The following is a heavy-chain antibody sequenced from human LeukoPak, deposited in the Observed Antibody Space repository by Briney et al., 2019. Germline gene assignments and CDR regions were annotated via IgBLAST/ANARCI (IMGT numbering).Heavy chain of an antibody. CDR3: AKGAEGKTTVSSPFDF. V-gene: IGHV3-23*01. CDR1: GFTFSSYG. Sequence: PGGSLRLSCAASGFTFSSYGMSWVRQAPGKGLEWVSVLSGGGGTTYYADSVKGRFTISRDNSKNTLYLQMNSLRPEDTAIYYCAKGAEGKTTVSSPFDFWGQGTLVTVSS. J-gene: IGHJ4*02. D-gene: IGHD4-17*01. CDR2: LSGGGGTT.